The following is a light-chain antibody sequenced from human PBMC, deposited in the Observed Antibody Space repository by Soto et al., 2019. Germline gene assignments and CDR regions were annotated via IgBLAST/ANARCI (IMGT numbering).Light chain of an antibody. CDR2: LGS. V-gene: IGKV2-28*01. Sequence: DIVMTQSPLSLPVTPGEPASISCRSSQSLLHSNGYNYLDWYLQKPGQSPQLLIYLGSNRSSGVPDRFSGSESGTNFTLKISRVEAEDVGVYYCMQALQYENLPTFTQGTRLEIK. J-gene: IGKJ5*01. CDR1: QSLLHSNGYNY. CDR3: MQALQYENLPT.